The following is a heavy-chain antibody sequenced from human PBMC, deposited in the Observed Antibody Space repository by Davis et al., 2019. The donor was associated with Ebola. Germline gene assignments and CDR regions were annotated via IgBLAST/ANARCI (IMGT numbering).Heavy chain of an antibody. CDR2: ISAYNGNT. V-gene: IGHV1-18*01. CDR1: GYTFTSYG. CDR3: ARGWGIYGDPHRIDY. D-gene: IGHD4-17*01. J-gene: IGHJ4*02. Sequence: AASVKVSCKASGYTFTSYGISWVRQAPGQGLEWMGWISAYNGNTTYAQKLQGRVTITADKSTSTAYMELSSLRSEDTAVYYCARGWGIYGDPHRIDYWGQGTLVTVSS.